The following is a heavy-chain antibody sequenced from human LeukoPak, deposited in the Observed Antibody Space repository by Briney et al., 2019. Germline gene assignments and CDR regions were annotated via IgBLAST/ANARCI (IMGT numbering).Heavy chain of an antibody. V-gene: IGHV1-18*01. Sequence: GASVKVSCKVSGYTLTELSMHWVRQAPGKGLEWMGWISAYNGNTDYAQKLQGRVTMTTDTSTSTAYMELRSLTSDDTAVYYCARDPLRSTWSTYYNALDVWGQGATVTVSS. CDR2: ISAYNGNT. D-gene: IGHD6-13*01. J-gene: IGHJ6*02. CDR1: GYTLTELS. CDR3: ARDPLRSTWSTYYNALDV.